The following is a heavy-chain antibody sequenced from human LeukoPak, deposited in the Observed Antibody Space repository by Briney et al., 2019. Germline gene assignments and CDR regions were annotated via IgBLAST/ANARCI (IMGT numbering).Heavy chain of an antibody. D-gene: IGHD3-10*01. CDR2: ISYDGSNK. J-gene: IGHJ4*02. V-gene: IGHV3-30*04. CDR3: ARDSNYYGSGSYYRRGGYYFDY. CDR1: GFTFSSYA. Sequence: GGSLRLSCAASGFTFSSYAMHWVRQAPGKGLEWVAVISYDGSNKYYADSVKGRFTISRDNSKNTLYLQMNSLRAEDTAVYYCARDSNYYGSGSYYRRGGYYFDYWGQGTLVTVSS.